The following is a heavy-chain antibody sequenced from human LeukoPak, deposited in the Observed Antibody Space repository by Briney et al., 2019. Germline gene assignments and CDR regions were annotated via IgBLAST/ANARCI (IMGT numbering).Heavy chain of an antibody. CDR1: GYTFTSYA. Sequence: ASVKVSCKASGYTFTSYAMHWVRQAPGQRLEWMEWSNAGNGNTKYSQKFQGRVTITRNTFISTAYMELSSLRSEDTAVYYCARGYRSGFDPWGQGTLVTVSS. D-gene: IGHD6-25*01. CDR3: ARGYRSGFDP. CDR2: SNAGNGNT. V-gene: IGHV1-3*01. J-gene: IGHJ5*02.